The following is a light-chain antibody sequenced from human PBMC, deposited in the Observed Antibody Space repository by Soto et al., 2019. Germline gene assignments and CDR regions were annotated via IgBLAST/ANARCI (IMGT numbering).Light chain of an antibody. CDR3: QQYNTLWT. J-gene: IGKJ1*01. V-gene: IGKV3-15*01. CDR2: AAS. CDR1: QSVSSN. Sequence: EMVLSNSPGTLSLSPEERSTLSCRASQSVSSNYLAWYQQKPGQAPRLLIYAASTRATGVPGRFSGSGSGTEFTLTISSLQSEDFAVYYCQQYNTLWTFGQGTKVDIK.